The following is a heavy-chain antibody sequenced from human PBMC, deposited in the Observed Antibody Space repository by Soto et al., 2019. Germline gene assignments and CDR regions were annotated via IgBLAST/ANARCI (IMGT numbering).Heavy chain of an antibody. CDR2: IWYDGSNK. CDR1: GFTFSSYG. CDR3: AREPLPYCSGGSCYKGHDY. Sequence: GGSLRLSCAASGFTFSSYGMHWVRQAPGKGLEWVAVIWYDGSNKYYADSVKGRFTISRDNSKNTLYLQMNSLRAEDTAVYYCAREPLPYCSGGSCYKGHDYWGQGTLVTVSS. V-gene: IGHV3-33*01. D-gene: IGHD2-15*01. J-gene: IGHJ4*02.